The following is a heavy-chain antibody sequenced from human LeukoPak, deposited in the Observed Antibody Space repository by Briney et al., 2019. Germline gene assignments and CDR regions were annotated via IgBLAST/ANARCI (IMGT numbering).Heavy chain of an antibody. CDR1: GYSISSGYY. CDR3: ARLTRGYSYGYVY. Sequence: SETLSLTCAVSGYSISSGYYCGWIRQPPGKGREWIGSIYHSGGTYYNPSLKSRVTISVDTSKNQYSLKLSSVTAADTAVYYCARLTRGYSYGYVYWGQGTLVTVSS. J-gene: IGHJ4*02. CDR2: IYHSGGT. D-gene: IGHD5-18*01. V-gene: IGHV4-38-2*01.